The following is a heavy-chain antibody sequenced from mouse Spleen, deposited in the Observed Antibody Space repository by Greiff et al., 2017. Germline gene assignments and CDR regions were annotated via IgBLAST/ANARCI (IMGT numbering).Heavy chain of an antibody. CDR2: ISYDGSN. V-gene: IGHV3-6*01. Sequence: EVKLVESGPGLVKPSQSLSLTCSVTGYSITSGYYWNWIRQFPGNKLEWMGYISYDGSNNYNPSLKNRISITRDTSKNQFFLKLNSVTTEDTATYYCARADYGSSSWFAYWGQGTLVTVSA. CDR1: GYSITSGYY. J-gene: IGHJ3*01. CDR3: ARADYGSSSWFAY. D-gene: IGHD1-1*01.